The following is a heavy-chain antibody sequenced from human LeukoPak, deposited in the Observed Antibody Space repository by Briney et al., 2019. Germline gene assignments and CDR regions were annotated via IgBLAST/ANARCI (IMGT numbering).Heavy chain of an antibody. CDR3: AKDPRPMVRGVIIGGYFDY. CDR2: ISYDGSNK. CDR1: GFTFSSYG. D-gene: IGHD3-10*01. V-gene: IGHV3-30*18. J-gene: IGHJ4*02. Sequence: RPGGSLRLSCAASGFTFSSYGMHWVHQAPGKGLEWVAVISYDGSNKYYADSVKGRFTISRDTSKNTLYLQMNSLRAEDTAVYYCAKDPRPMVRGVIIGGYFDYWGQGTLVTVSS.